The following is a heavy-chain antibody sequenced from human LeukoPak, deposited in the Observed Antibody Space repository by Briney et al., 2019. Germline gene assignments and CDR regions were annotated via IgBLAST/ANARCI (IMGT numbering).Heavy chain of an antibody. J-gene: IGHJ6*03. CDR1: GGSFSGYY. Sequence: PSETLSLTCAVYGGSFSGYYWSWIRQPPGKGVEWIGEINHSGSTNYNPSLKSRVTISVDTSKNQFSLKLSSVTAADTAVYYCARALPEVYSSKGRGYYYYYYMDVWGKGTTVTVSS. D-gene: IGHD2-2*01. V-gene: IGHV4-34*01. CDR3: ARALPEVYSSKGRGYYYYYYMDV. CDR2: INHSGST.